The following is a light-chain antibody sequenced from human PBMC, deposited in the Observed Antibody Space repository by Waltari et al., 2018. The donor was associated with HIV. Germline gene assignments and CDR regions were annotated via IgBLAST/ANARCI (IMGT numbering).Light chain of an antibody. Sequence: IVMTQSPDSLVVSLGARATINCKSSQSVLYSSNNKNYLAWYQQKPGQPPKLLIYWASTRESGVPDRFSGSGSGTDFTLTISSLQAEDVAVYYCQQYYSTPRTFGQGTKLEIK. CDR2: WAS. J-gene: IGKJ2*01. CDR3: QQYYSTPRT. CDR1: QSVLYSSNNKNY. V-gene: IGKV4-1*01.